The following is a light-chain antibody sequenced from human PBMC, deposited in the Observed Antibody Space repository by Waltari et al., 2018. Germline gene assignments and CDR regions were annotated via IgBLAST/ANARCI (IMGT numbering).Light chain of an antibody. CDR1: GSDVGGYNH. CDR2: DVS. V-gene: IGLV2-14*03. CDR3: SVKRGSNTVV. J-gene: IGLJ2*01. Sequence: QSALAQPASVSGSPGQSVTISCTGTGSDVGGYNHVSWYQQHPGKVPKIIIYDVSVRPSGISSRFSGSKSGNTASLTISGLQAEDEADYFCSVKRGSNTVVFGGGTKLTVL.